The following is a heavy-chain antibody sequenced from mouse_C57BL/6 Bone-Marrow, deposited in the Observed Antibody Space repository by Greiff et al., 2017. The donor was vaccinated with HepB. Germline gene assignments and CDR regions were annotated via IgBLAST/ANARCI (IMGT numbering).Heavy chain of an antibody. J-gene: IGHJ2*01. Sequence: EVKLEESGGGLVKPGGSLKLSCAASGFTFSSYAMSWVRQTPEKRLEWVATISDGGSYTYYPDNVKGRFTISRDNAKNNLYLQMSHLKSEDTAMYYCARDGYGSSYEDFDYWGQGTTLTVSS. CDR1: GFTFSSYA. CDR2: ISDGGSYT. CDR3: ARDGYGSSYEDFDY. D-gene: IGHD1-1*01. V-gene: IGHV5-4*01.